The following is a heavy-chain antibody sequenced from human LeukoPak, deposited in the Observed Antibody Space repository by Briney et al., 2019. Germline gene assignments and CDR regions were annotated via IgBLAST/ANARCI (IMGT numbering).Heavy chain of an antibody. CDR1: GFTFSSYA. D-gene: IGHD6-13*01. J-gene: IGHJ4*02. CDR3: GKEIGSRDDD. Sequence: GGSLRLSCAASGFTFSSYAMSWVRQAPGKGLEWVSGITWNSGGIVYADSVKGRFTISRDNAKNSLFLQMNSLRTEDTALYYCGKEIGSRDDDWGQGTLVTVSS. V-gene: IGHV3-9*01. CDR2: ITWNSGGI.